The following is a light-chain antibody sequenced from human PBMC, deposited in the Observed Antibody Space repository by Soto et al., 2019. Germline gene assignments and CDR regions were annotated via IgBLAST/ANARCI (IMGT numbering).Light chain of an antibody. Sequence: QSALTQPASVSGSPGQAITISCTGTSSDAGSYNYVSWYQHHPGKAPKVIIYEVANRPSGISNRFSGSKSGNTAYLTISGLQSEDEADYYCCSYTNSNTVVFVGWTKLTVL. CDR3: CSYTNSNTVV. CDR2: EVA. V-gene: IGLV2-14*01. J-gene: IGLJ2*01. CDR1: SSDAGSYNY.